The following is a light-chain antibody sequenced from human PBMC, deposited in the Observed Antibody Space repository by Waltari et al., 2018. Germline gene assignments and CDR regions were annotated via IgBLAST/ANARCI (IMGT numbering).Light chain of an antibody. CDR3: MQALHTPYT. V-gene: IGKV2-28*01. J-gene: IGKJ2*01. Sequence: DIVMTQSPLSLPVTPGEPASISCRSSQSLLHPNGNYFFVWYLQKPGQSPQLLIYWGSNRAAGVPDRFSASASGTDFTLKISRVEAEDVGVYYCMQALHTPYTFGQGTKLEIQ. CDR1: QSLLHPNGNYF. CDR2: WGS.